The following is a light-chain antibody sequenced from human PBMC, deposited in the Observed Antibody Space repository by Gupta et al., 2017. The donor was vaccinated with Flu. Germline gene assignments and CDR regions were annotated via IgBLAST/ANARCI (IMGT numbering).Light chain of an antibody. CDR1: QSISSW. CDR3: QQYNSRGAT. Sequence: IQMTQSPSTLSASVGDRVTITCRSSQSISSWLAWYQQKPGKAPKLLIYKASSLESGVPSRFSGSGSGTEFTLTISSLQPDDFATYYCQQYNSRGATFGPGTKVDIK. J-gene: IGKJ3*01. V-gene: IGKV1-5*03. CDR2: KAS.